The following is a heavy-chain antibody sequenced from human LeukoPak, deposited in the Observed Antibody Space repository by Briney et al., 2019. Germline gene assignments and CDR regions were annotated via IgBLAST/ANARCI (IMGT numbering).Heavy chain of an antibody. CDR2: INENGGEK. D-gene: IGHD3-16*01. CDR3: ASGGHLDY. V-gene: IGHV3-7*01. Sequence: PGGSLRLSCEVSGLRFSGFWMSWVRQAPGKGLEWVANINENGGEKYYVDSVKGRFTIYRDNAKDSMYLQMNSLRVEVTAVYYCASGGHLDYWGQGTLVTVSS. J-gene: IGHJ4*02. CDR1: GLRFSGFW.